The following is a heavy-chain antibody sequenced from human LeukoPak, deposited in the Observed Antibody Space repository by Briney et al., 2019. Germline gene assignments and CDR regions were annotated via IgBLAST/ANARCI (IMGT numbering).Heavy chain of an antibody. D-gene: IGHD3-10*01. CDR1: GGSISTYY. Sequence: SSETLSLTCTVSGGSISTYYWSWIRQPAGKDLEWIGHIYSSGSTNYNPSLKSRVTMSVDTSKNQLSLKLNSVTAADTAVYYCTRGYGSGSNWFDPWGQGTLVIVSS. J-gene: IGHJ5*02. CDR3: TRGYGSGSNWFDP. V-gene: IGHV4-4*07. CDR2: IYSSGST.